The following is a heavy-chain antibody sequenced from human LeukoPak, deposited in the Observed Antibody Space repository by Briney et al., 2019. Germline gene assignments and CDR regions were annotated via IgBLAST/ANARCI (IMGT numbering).Heavy chain of an antibody. Sequence: ASVKVSCKASGYTFPCYGICWVRQARGRGLEWMGWISDYNGNTNYAQKLQGRVTMNKDTSTSTAYMELRSLRSDDTAVYYCARDEGGYCSSTSCYEMNWFDPWGQGTLVTVSS. D-gene: IGHD2-2*01. J-gene: IGHJ5*02. V-gene: IGHV1-18*04. CDR3: ARDEGGYCSSTSCYEMNWFDP. CDR2: ISDYNGNT. CDR1: GYTFPCYG.